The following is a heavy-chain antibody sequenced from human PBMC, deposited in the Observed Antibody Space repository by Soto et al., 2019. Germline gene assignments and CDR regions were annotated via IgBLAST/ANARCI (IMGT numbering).Heavy chain of an antibody. J-gene: IGHJ6*02. D-gene: IGHD3-10*01. CDR1: GFTFSSYG. Sequence: GGSLRLSCAASGFTFSSYGMHWVRQAPGRGLEWVANIKQDGSEKYYVDSVKGRFTISRDNAKNSLYLQMNSLRAEDTAVYYCASRDITMVRGVYYYYGMDVWGQGTTVTVSS. V-gene: IGHV3-7*03. CDR2: IKQDGSEK. CDR3: ASRDITMVRGVYYYYGMDV.